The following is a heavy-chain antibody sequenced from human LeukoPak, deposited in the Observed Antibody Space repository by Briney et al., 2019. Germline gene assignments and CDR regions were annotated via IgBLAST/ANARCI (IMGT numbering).Heavy chain of an antibody. CDR3: ARHIGQTTRYFDY. D-gene: IGHD1-7*01. Sequence: GASLKTSCKGSGSRFTTYWIGWVRQMPGKGLGWMGMIYPGDSDTRYSPSFQGHVTISAEPAITTAFLQLSSLKASDTAMYYCARHIGQTTRYFDYWGQGTLVTVSS. V-gene: IGHV5-51*01. J-gene: IGHJ4*02. CDR2: IYPGDSDT. CDR1: GSRFTTYW.